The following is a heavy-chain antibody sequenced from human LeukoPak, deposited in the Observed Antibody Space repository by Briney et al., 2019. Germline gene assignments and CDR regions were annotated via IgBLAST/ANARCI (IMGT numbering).Heavy chain of an antibody. D-gene: IGHD3-10*01. CDR2: IYYRGST. Sequence: SETMSLTCTVSGGSISSYYWSWIRQPPGKGLEWIGYIYYRGSTNYNPSLKSRVTISVDTSKNQFSLKLSSVTAADTAVYYCARALYGSGSSWFDPWGQGTLVTVSS. J-gene: IGHJ5*02. CDR1: GGSISSYY. CDR3: ARALYGSGSSWFDP. V-gene: IGHV4-59*01.